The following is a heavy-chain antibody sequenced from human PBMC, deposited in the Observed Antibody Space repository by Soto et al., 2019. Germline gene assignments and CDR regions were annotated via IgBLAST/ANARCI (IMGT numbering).Heavy chain of an antibody. CDR3: GRDAAVGLFYY. CDR2: ISAYNGNT. V-gene: IGHV1-18*01. Sequence: QVQLVQSGAEVKKPGASVKVSCKASGYTFTSYGISWVRQAPGQGLEWMGWISAYNGNTNYAQKLQGRATITTDTPTSTAYMERRSLRSDDTAVYYLGRDAAVGLFYYWGQGTLVTVSS. J-gene: IGHJ4*02. D-gene: IGHD1-26*01. CDR1: GYTFTSYG.